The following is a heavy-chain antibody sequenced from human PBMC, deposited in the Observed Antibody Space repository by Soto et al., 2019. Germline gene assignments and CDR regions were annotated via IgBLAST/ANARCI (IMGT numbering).Heavy chain of an antibody. CDR2: ISGSGGST. J-gene: IGHJ4*02. Sequence: EVQLLESGGGLVQPGGSLRLSCAASGFTFSSYAMSWVRQAPGKGLEWVSAISGSGGSTYYADSVKGRFTISRDNSKNTPYLQMNSLRGEETAVYYCAPGRTLPLPYFDYWGQGTLVTVSS. V-gene: IGHV3-23*01. D-gene: IGHD2-15*01. CDR1: GFTFSSYA. CDR3: APGRTLPLPYFDY.